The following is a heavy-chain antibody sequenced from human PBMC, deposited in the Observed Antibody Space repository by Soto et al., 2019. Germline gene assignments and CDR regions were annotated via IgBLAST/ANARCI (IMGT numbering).Heavy chain of an antibody. CDR2: IGSSGSTI. D-gene: IGHD2-15*01. CDR3: ARDVVAARPAHMDV. CDR1: GFTFSDYY. V-gene: IGHV3-11*01. Sequence: GGSLRLSCAASGFTFSDYYMSWIRQAPGKGLEWVSYIGSSGSTIYYADSVKGRFTISRDNAKNSLYLQMNSLRAEDTAVYYCARDVVAARPAHMDVWGQGTTVTVSS. J-gene: IGHJ6*02.